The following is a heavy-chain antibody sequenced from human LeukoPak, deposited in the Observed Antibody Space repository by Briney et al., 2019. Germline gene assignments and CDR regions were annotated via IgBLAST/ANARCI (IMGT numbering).Heavy chain of an antibody. CDR3: AREGLYSRGDDAFDI. Sequence: GGSLRLSCAASGFTFSSYSMNWVRQAPGKGLEWVSSISSSSSYIYYADSVKGRFTISRDNAKNSLYLQMNSLRAEDTAVYYCAREGLYSRGDDAFDIWGQGTMVTVSS. D-gene: IGHD2-8*01. CDR2: ISSSSSYI. CDR1: GFTFSSYS. J-gene: IGHJ3*02. V-gene: IGHV3-21*01.